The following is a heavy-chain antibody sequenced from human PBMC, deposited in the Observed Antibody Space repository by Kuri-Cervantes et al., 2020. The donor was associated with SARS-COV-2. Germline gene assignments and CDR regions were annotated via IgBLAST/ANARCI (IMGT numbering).Heavy chain of an antibody. CDR3: ARLSDSSSWYCDY. V-gene: IGHV4-34*01. J-gene: IGHJ4*02. CDR1: GGSFSGYS. D-gene: IGHD6-13*01. Sequence: SETLSLTCAVYGGSFSGYSWGWIRQPPGKGLEWIGEINHSGSTNYNPSLKSRVTISLDTSKSQFSLKLSSVTAADTAVYYCARLSDSSSWYCDYWGQGTLVTVSS. CDR2: INHSGST.